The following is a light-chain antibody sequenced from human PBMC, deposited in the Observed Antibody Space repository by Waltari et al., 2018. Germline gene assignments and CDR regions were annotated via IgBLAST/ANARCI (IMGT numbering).Light chain of an antibody. J-gene: IGLJ2*01. CDR1: SSDVGSSDY. V-gene: IGLV2-8*01. CDR3: SSNAGINNFV. Sequence: QSALPQPPSASGSPGQTVTISCAGTSSDVGSSDYVPWYQKHPGQAPKLLIYHVTKRPSGVPDRFSGSKSGNTASLTVSGLQAEDEADYYCSSNAGINNFVFGGGTKLTVL. CDR2: HVT.